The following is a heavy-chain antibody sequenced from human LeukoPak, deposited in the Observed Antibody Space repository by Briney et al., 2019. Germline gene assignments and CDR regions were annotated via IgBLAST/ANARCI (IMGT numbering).Heavy chain of an antibody. Sequence: GGSLRLSCAASGFTFSSYAMHWVRQAPGKGLEWVAVISYDGSNKYYADSVKGRFTISRDNAKNTLYLQMNSLRAEDTAVYYCVRGAYSSSWLNFDYWGQGTLVTVSS. J-gene: IGHJ4*02. V-gene: IGHV3-30*04. D-gene: IGHD6-13*01. CDR2: ISYDGSNK. CDR1: GFTFSSYA. CDR3: VRGAYSSSWLNFDY.